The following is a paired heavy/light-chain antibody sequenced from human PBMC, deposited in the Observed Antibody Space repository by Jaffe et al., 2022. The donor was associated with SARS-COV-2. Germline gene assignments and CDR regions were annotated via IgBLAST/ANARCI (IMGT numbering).Heavy chain of an antibody. CDR1: GDSVSTNSAA. V-gene: IGHV6-1*01. CDR3: ARGSDYGSGKVGAFDI. D-gene: IGHD3-10*01. CDR2: TYYRSKWYS. Sequence: QVQLQQSGPGLVKPSQTLSVTCAISGDSVSTNSAAWNWIRQSPSRGLEWLGTTYYRSKWYSDYAVSVRSRMTINPDTSKNHFSLQLNSVTPEDTAVYYCARGSDYGSGKVGAFDIWGQGTMVTVSS. J-gene: IGHJ3*02.
Light chain of an antibody. J-gene: IGKJ1*01. V-gene: IGKV1-5*03. CDR2: KAS. CDR1: QSISSL. CDR3: QQSNSWWT. Sequence: DIQMTQSPSTLSASVGDRVTITCRASQSISSLLAWYQQKPGKAPKLLIYKASSLESGVPSRFSGSGSGTEFTLTISSLQPDDFATYYCQQSNSWWTFGQGTKVEIK.